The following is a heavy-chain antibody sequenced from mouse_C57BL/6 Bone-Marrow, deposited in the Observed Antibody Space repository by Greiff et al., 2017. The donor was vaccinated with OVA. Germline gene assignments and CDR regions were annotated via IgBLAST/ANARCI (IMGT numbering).Heavy chain of an antibody. V-gene: IGHV1-55*01. D-gene: IGHD1-1*01. CDR3: AREDYYGSRAYAMDY. Sequence: QVQLQQPGAELVKPGASVKMSCKASGYTFTSYWITWVKQRPGQGLEWIGDIYPGSGSTNYNEKFKSKATLTVDTSSSTAYMQLSSLTSEDSAVYCCAREDYYGSRAYAMDYWGQGTSVTVSS. CDR1: GYTFTSYW. J-gene: IGHJ4*01. CDR2: IYPGSGST.